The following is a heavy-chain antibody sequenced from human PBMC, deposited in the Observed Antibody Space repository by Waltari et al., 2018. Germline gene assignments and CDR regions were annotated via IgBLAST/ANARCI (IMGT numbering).Heavy chain of an antibody. V-gene: IGHV4-34*01. D-gene: IGHD6-19*01. J-gene: IGHJ1*01. CDR1: GGSFSGYY. CDR3: AISSGWYRGYFQH. Sequence: QVQLLQRGAGLLKPSETLSLTCAVYGGSFSGYYWSSLRQPPGQGLEWTGEINHSGSTNYNPSLKSRVTISVDTSKNQFSLKRSSVTAADTAVYYCAISSGWYRGYFQHWGQGTLVTVSS. CDR2: INHSGST.